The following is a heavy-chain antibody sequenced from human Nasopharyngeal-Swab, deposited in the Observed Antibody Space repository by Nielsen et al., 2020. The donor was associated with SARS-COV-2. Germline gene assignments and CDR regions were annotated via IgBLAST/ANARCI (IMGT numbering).Heavy chain of an antibody. D-gene: IGHD2-2*01. CDR3: ARHPYPTYYFDY. V-gene: IGHV4-38-2*01. Sequence: SETLSLTCAVSDYSISSGYYWGWIRQPPGKGLEWIGSIYHSGSTYYNPPLKSRVTISVDTSKNQFSLKLSSVTATDTAVYYCARHPYPTYYFDYWGQGTLVTVSS. CDR1: DYSISSGYY. CDR2: IYHSGST. J-gene: IGHJ4*02.